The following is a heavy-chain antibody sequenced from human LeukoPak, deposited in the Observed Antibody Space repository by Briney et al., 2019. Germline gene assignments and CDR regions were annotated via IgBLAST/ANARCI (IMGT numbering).Heavy chain of an antibody. CDR3: ARRNYGNKWHFDY. CDR1: GYSFTSHW. D-gene: IGHD4-17*01. CDR2: IFPSDSDT. V-gene: IGHV5-51*01. J-gene: IGHJ4*02. Sequence: GESLKISCKRSGYSFTSHWIGWVRQMPGKGLEWMGIIFPSDSDTRYSPSFQGQVTISADKSSSTAYLQWCSLKASDTAMYYCARRNYGNKWHFDYWGQGTLVTVSS.